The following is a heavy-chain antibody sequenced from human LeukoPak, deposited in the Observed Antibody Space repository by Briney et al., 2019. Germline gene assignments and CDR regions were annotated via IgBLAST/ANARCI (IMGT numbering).Heavy chain of an antibody. J-gene: IGHJ4*02. Sequence: SETLSLTCTVSGGSISSYYWSWIRQPPGKELEWIGYIYYSGSTNYNPSLKSRVTISVDTSKNQFSLKLSSVTAADTAVYYCARGITIFGVVPSHFDYWGQGTLVTVSS. D-gene: IGHD3-3*01. CDR3: ARGITIFGVVPSHFDY. CDR1: GGSISSYY. CDR2: IYYSGST. V-gene: IGHV4-59*01.